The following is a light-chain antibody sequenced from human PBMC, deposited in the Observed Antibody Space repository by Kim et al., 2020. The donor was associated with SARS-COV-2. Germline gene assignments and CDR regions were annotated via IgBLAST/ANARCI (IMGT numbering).Light chain of an antibody. J-gene: IGLJ2*01. Sequence: ALGQTVSITCQGDSLRSYYATWYQQKPGQAPILVIYGKNNLPSGIPDRFSGSSSGNTASLTITGTQAGDEADYYCNSRDSNDNVVFGGGTKLTVL. V-gene: IGLV3-19*01. CDR2: GKN. CDR3: NSRDSNDNVV. CDR1: SLRSYY.